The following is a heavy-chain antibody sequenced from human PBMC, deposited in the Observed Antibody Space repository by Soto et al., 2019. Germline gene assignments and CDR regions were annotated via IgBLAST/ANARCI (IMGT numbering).Heavy chain of an antibody. CDR3: ASRGARDMYMITFGGVIVNDAFDI. CDR2: IYYSGST. J-gene: IGHJ3*02. D-gene: IGHD3-16*02. Sequence: QLQLQESGPGLVKPSETLSLTCTVSGGSISSSSYYWGWIRQPPGKGLEWIGSIYYSGSTYYNPSLKSRVTISVDTSKNQFSLKLSSVTAADTAVYYCASRGARDMYMITFGGVIVNDAFDIWGQGTMVTVSS. V-gene: IGHV4-39*01. CDR1: GGSISSSSYY.